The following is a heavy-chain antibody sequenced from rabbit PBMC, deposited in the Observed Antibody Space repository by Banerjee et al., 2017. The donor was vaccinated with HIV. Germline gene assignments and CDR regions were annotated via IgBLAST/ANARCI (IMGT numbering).Heavy chain of an antibody. CDR3: ARGASNGDYWGDL. V-gene: IGHV1S40*01. J-gene: IGHJ4*01. CDR2: IYAGGGST. D-gene: IGHD1-1*01. CDR1: GFSFSSSYW. Sequence: QSLEESGGDMVKPGASLTLTCTASGFSFSSSYWIYWVRQAPGKGLEWIGCIYAGGGSTYFASWAKGRFTISKASSTTVTLQMTSLTAADTATYFCARGASNGDYWGDLWGPGTLVTVS.